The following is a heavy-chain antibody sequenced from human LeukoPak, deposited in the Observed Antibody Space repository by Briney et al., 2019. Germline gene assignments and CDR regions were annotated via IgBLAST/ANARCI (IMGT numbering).Heavy chain of an antibody. D-gene: IGHD2-2*02. CDR3: ARGSCSSTSCYTADYFDY. V-gene: IGHV4-30-4*08. CDR1: GGSISSGDYY. J-gene: IGHJ4*02. CDR2: IYYSGST. Sequence: PSQTLSLTCTVSGGSISSGDYYWSWIRQPLGKGLEWIGYIYYSGSTYYNPSLKSRVTISVDTSKNQFSLKLSSVTAADTAVYYCARGSCSSTSCYTADYFDYWGQGTLVTVSS.